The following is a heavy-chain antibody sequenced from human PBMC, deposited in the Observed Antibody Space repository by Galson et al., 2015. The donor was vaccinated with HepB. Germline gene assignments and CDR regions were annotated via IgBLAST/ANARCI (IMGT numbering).Heavy chain of an antibody. J-gene: IGHJ6*03. Sequence: CAISGDSVSSNSAAWNWIRQSPSRGLEWLGRTYYRSKWYNDYAVSVKSRITINPDTSKNQFSPQLNSVTPEDTAVYYCARGVAAADYYYYYYMDVWGKGTTVTVSS. V-gene: IGHV6-1*01. CDR2: TYYRSKWYN. CDR1: GDSVSSNSAA. CDR3: ARGVAAADYYYYYYMDV. D-gene: IGHD6-13*01.